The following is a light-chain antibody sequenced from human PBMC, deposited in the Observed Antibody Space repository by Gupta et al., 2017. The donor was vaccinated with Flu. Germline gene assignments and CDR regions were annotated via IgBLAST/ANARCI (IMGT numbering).Light chain of an antibody. CDR1: QSVSSSY. CDR3: QQYGSSPLA. J-gene: IGKJ4*01. Sequence: ELVLTQSPGTLSLSPGEGANLSCRASQSVSSSYLAWYQQRPGQAPRLLIYGASSMDTGIPDRFSGSGSGTDFTLTISRLEPEDFAVYYCQQYGSSPLAFGGGTKVEIK. V-gene: IGKV3-20*01. CDR2: GAS.